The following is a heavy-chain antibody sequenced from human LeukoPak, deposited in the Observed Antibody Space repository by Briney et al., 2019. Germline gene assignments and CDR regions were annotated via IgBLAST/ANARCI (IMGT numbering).Heavy chain of an antibody. Sequence: SETLSLTCTVPGGSISSYYWRWIRRPPGKGLEWIGYIYYSGSTNYNPSLKSRVTISVDTSKNQFSLKLSSVTAADTAVYYCARDKAAGSYYYGMDVWGQGTTVTVSS. CDR2: IYYSGST. CDR3: ARDKAAGSYYYGMDV. D-gene: IGHD6-13*01. V-gene: IGHV4-59*01. CDR1: GGSISSYY. J-gene: IGHJ6*02.